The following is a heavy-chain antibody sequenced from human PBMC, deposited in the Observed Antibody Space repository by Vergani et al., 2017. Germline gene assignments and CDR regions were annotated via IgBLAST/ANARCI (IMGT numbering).Heavy chain of an antibody. J-gene: IGHJ4*02. CDR2: IFSRGDST. Sequence: EVQLLESGGGLAQPGGSLRLSCAASGFTFSDYSMSWFRQAPGKGLEWVSGIFSRGDSTYYADSVRGRFTISRDNSESTVSLHMSRLRADDTAVYYCGRYLGGIGGYYIDHWGQGTPVTVSS. V-gene: IGHV3-23*05. CDR1: GFTFSDYS. CDR3: GRYLGGIGGYYIDH. D-gene: IGHD3-10*01.